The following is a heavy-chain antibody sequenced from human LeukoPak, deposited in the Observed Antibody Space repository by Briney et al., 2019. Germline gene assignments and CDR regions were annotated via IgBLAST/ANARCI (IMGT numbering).Heavy chain of an antibody. CDR3: AREEYYGLGSYYDY. CDR2: ISGSSTST. V-gene: IGHV3-23*01. J-gene: IGHJ4*02. D-gene: IGHD3-10*01. CDR1: GFTFSTYA. Sequence: GGSLRLSCAASGFTFSTYAMAWVRQAPGKGLKWVSTISGSSTSTYYADSVKGRFTISRDNSKNTLYLQMNSLRAEDTAVYYCAREEYYGLGSYYDYWGQGTLVTVSS.